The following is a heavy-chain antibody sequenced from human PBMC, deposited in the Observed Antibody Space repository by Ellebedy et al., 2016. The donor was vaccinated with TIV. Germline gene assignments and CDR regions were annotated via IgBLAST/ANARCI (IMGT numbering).Heavy chain of an antibody. V-gene: IGHV4-34*01. J-gene: IGHJ2*01. CDR3: ARFDWQDVDLDRWYFDL. CDR2: INHRGTT. CDR1: GGSFSGYS. Sequence: SETLSLTCGIYGGSFSGYSWSWIRQSPGKGLEWIGEINHRGTTNYNPSLESRVSLSMDTSENKFSVRLNSVTAADTAVYYCARFDWQDVDLDRWYFDLWGRGTLVTVST. D-gene: IGHD3-9*01.